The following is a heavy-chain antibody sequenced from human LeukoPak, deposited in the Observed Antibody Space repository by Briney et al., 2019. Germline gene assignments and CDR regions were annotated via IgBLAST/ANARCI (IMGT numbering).Heavy chain of an antibody. CDR3: ATTYYYDYSDYFPFDY. J-gene: IGHJ4*02. CDR2: IHSGGST. V-gene: IGHV3-53*01. D-gene: IGHD3-22*01. CDR1: GFTDISNY. Sequence: GGSLRLSCAASGFTDISNYMSRVRQAPGKGLEWVSVIHSGGSTFYADSVKGRFTISRDNSKNTLYLQMNSLRVEDTAVSYCATTYYYDYSDYFPFDYWGQGTLVTVSS.